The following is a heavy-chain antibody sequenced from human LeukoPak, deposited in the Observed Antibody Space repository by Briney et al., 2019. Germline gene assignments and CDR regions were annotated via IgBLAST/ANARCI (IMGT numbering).Heavy chain of an antibody. J-gene: IGHJ4*02. V-gene: IGHV3-30*03. D-gene: IGHD5-12*01. CDR1: GFTFSSYG. CDR2: ISYDGSNK. CDR3: ARTFWDKSNGYDYYFDY. Sequence: PGGSLRLSCAASGFTFSSYGMHWVRQAPGEGLEWVAVISYDGSNKYYADSVKGRFTISRDNSKNTLYLQMNSLRAEDTAVYYCARTFWDKSNGYDYYFDYWGQGSLVTVSS.